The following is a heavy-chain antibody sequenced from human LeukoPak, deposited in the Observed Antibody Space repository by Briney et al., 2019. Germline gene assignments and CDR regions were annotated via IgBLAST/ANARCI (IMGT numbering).Heavy chain of an antibody. Sequence: SETLSLTCAVYGASFSAYYWSWIRQPPGKGLEWIGEINHRGSTNYNPSLKNRVTISVDTSKSHFSLRLSSVTAADTAVYYCAGFGSGSDYYAGYWGQGALLTVSS. D-gene: IGHD3-10*01. J-gene: IGHJ4*02. V-gene: IGHV4-34*01. CDR1: GASFSAYY. CDR2: INHRGST. CDR3: AGFGSGSDYYAGY.